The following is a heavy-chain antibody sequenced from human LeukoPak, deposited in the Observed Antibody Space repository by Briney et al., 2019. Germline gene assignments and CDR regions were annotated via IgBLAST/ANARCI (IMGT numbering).Heavy chain of an antibody. D-gene: IGHD6-6*01. CDR1: GYTFTGYY. V-gene: IGHV1-2*02. J-gene: IGHJ5*02. CDR3: ASGSIAAPPGIDP. Sequence: VKVSCKASGYTFTGYYMHWVRQAPGQGLEWMGWINPNSGGTNYAQKFQGRVTMTRDTSISTAHMELSGLRSDDTAVYYCASGSIAAPPGIDPWGQGTLVTVSS. CDR2: INPNSGGT.